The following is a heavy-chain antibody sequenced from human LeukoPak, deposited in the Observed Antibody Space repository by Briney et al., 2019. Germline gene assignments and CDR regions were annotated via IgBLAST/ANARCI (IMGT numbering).Heavy chain of an antibody. CDR2: IYYSGST. J-gene: IGHJ6*03. CDR3: ARRVSGRYYDSSGYPYYYYMDV. D-gene: IGHD3-22*01. Sequence: SETLSLTCTVSGGSISSSSYYWGWIRQPPGKGLEWIGSIYYSGSTYYNPSLQSRVTISVDTSKNQFSLKLSSVTAADTAVYYCARRVSGRYYDSSGYPYYYYMDVWGKGTTVTISS. CDR1: GGSISSSSYY. V-gene: IGHV4-39*07.